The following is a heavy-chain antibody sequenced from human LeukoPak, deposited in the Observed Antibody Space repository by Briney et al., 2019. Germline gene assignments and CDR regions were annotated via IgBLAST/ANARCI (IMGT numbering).Heavy chain of an antibody. CDR3: ARDLWLGLLYYYGMDV. CDR2: INHSGST. J-gene: IGHJ6*02. CDR1: GGSFSGFY. D-gene: IGHD2-15*01. V-gene: IGHV4-34*01. Sequence: SETLSLTCAVYGGSFSGFYWSWIRQPPGKGLEWIGEINHSGSTNYNPSLKSRVTISVDTSKNQFSLKLSSVTAADTAVYYCARDLWLGLLYYYGMDVWGQGTTVTVSS.